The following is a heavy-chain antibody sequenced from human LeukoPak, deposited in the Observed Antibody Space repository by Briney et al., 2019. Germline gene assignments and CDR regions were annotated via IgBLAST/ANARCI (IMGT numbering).Heavy chain of an antibody. J-gene: IGHJ4*02. V-gene: IGHV3-7*01. CDR1: GFSFSRYW. CDR2: IKQDESDK. Sequence: GGSLRLSCVASGFSFSRYWMTWVRQAPGKGPEWVASIKQDESDKQYVDSVKGRFTISRDNAKNSLYLQMNSLRAEDTAVYYCARHYDSSALGGYWGQGTLVTVSS. CDR3: ARHYDSSALGGY. D-gene: IGHD3-22*01.